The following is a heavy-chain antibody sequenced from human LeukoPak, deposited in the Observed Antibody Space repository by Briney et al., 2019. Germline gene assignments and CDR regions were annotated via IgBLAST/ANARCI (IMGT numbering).Heavy chain of an antibody. V-gene: IGHV3-7*01. J-gene: IGHJ3*02. CDR3: ARGSLPSGYSDDAFDI. CDR2: IKQAGSEN. D-gene: IGHD3-22*01. Sequence: GGSLRLSCAASGFIFSSYWMTWVRQAPGKELEGVANIKQAGSENSYVDSVKGRFTISRDNAKNSLYLQIHSLRAEDTAVYYCARGSLPSGYSDDAFDIWGQGTMVTVSS. CDR1: GFIFSSYW.